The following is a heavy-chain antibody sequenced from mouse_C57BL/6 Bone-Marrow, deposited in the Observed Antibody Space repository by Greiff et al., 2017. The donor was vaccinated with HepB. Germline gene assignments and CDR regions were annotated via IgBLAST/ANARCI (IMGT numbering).Heavy chain of an antibody. D-gene: IGHD2-12*01. Sequence: QVQLKQSGPELVKPGASVKISCKASGYAFSSSWMNWVKQRPGKGLEWIGRIYPGDGDTNYNGKFKGKATLTADKSSSTAYMQLSRLTSEDSAVYFCARNRYDDFDYWGQGTTLTVSS. J-gene: IGHJ2*01. CDR3: ARNRYDDFDY. V-gene: IGHV1-82*01. CDR1: GYAFSSSW. CDR2: IYPGDGDT.